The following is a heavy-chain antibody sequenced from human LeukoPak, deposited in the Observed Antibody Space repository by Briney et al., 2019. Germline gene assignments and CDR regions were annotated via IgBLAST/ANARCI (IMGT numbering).Heavy chain of an antibody. J-gene: IGHJ4*02. Sequence: ASVKVSCKASGYTFTSYGISLVRRAPGQGLEWMGWISGYNGNTNYAQKFQGRVTMTTDTSTSTAYMELRSLRSDDTAVYYCARADIRAIASSGWYGFDYWGQGTLVTVSS. D-gene: IGHD6-19*01. CDR1: GYTFTSYG. CDR2: ISGYNGNT. V-gene: IGHV1-18*01. CDR3: ARADIRAIASSGWYGFDY.